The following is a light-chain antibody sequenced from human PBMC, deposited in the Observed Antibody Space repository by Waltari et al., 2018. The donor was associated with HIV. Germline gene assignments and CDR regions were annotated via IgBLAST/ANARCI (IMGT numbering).Light chain of an antibody. Sequence: QTVVTHEPSFSVSPGGTVTLTCGLSSGSVSTNYYPSWYQQTPGQAPPTLIYDTYPRSSGVPDRFSGSILGNKAALTITGAQAYDESDYYCVLYMGSGIWVFGGGTKLTVL. V-gene: IGLV8-61*01. J-gene: IGLJ3*02. CDR1: SGSVSTNYY. CDR2: DTY. CDR3: VLYMGSGIWV.